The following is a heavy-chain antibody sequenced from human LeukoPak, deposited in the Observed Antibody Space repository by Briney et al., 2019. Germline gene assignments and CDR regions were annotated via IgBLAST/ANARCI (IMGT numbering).Heavy chain of an antibody. Sequence: SETLSLTCTVSGGSISSYYWSWIRQPPGKGLEWTGYIYYSGSTNYNPSLKSRVTISVDTSKNQFSLKLSSVTAADTAVYYCARRLTGTKGAFDYWGQGTLVTVSS. CDR1: GGSISSYY. D-gene: IGHD1-7*01. V-gene: IGHV4-59*01. J-gene: IGHJ4*02. CDR3: ARRLTGTKGAFDY. CDR2: IYYSGST.